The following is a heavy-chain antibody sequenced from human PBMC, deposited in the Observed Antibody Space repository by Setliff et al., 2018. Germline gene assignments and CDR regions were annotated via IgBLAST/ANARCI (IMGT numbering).Heavy chain of an antibody. J-gene: IGHJ4*02. D-gene: IGHD3-22*01. CDR3: ARGSFPYDNSGFDY. V-gene: IGHV4-4*07. CDR2: LYIGGTT. CDR1: GDSISDYF. Sequence: LSLTCTVSGDSISDYFWTWIRQPAGKGLEWIGRLYIGGTTTYNPSLRRRVTMSADTSKNQFSLKMNSVTAADTAVYYCARGSFPYDNSGFDYWGQGTLVTVSS.